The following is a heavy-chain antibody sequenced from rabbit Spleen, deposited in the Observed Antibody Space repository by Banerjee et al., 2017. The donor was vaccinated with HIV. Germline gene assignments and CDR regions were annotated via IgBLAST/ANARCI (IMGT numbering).Heavy chain of an antibody. D-gene: IGHD2-1*01. CDR1: GFSFSSGQW. CDR2: IYAGSSGST. CDR3: ARERSGLEMAQDL. Sequence: QSLEESGGDLVKPGASLTLTCTASGFSFSSGQWICWVRQAPGKGLEWIGCIYAGSSGSTYYASWAKGRFTISKTSSTTVDLKMTSLTAADTATYFCARERSGLEMAQDLWGQGTLVTVS. J-gene: IGHJ3*01. V-gene: IGHV1S40*01.